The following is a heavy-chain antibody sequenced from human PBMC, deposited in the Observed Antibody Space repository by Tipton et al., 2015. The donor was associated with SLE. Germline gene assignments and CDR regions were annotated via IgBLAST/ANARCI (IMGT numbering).Heavy chain of an antibody. CDR1: GGSISSHY. D-gene: IGHD3-10*01. V-gene: IGHV4-34*01. CDR3: AREGGSDAFDI. Sequence: TLSLTCTVSGGSISSHYWSWIRQPPGKGLEWIGEINHSGSTNYNPSLKSRVTISVDTSKNQFSLKLSSVTAADTAVYYCAREGGSDAFDIWGQGTMVTVSS. J-gene: IGHJ3*02. CDR2: INHSGST.